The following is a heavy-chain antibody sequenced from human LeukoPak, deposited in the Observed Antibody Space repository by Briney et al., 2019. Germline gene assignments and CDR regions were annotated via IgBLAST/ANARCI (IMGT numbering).Heavy chain of an antibody. CDR3: ARGQTRIVGGERYIPMPSVDY. CDR2: IYYSGST. D-gene: IGHD2-15*01. J-gene: IGHJ4*02. CDR1: GGSISSGDYY. Sequence: SQTLSLTCTVSGGSISSGDYYWSWIRQPPGKGLEWIGYIYYSGSTYYNPSLKSRVTISVDTSKNQFSLKLSSVTAADTAVYYCARGQTRIVGGERYIPMPSVDYWGQGTLVTVSS. V-gene: IGHV4-30-4*01.